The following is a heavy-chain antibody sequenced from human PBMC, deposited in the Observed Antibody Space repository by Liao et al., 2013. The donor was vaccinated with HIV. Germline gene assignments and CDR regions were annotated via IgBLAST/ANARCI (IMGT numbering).Heavy chain of an antibody. CDR1: GGSISSDY. V-gene: IGHV4-4*07. D-gene: IGHD3-3*01. J-gene: IGHJ5*02. Sequence: QVQLQESGPGLVKPSETLSLTCTVSGGSISSDYWSWIRQPAGKELEWIGRIYTSGSTNYNPSLKSRVTMSVDTSKNQFSLKLSSVTAADTAVYYCARTDQYYDFWNGYENWFDPWGQGTLVTVSS. CDR2: IYTSGST. CDR3: ARTDQYYDFWNGYENWFDP.